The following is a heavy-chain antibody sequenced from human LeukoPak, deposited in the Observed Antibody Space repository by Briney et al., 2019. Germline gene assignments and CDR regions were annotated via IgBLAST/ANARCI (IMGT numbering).Heavy chain of an antibody. V-gene: IGHV1-46*01. CDR2: INPSGGST. CDR3: ATSIVGATYFDY. Sequence: ASVKVSCKASGYTFTSYYMHWVRQAPGQGLEWMGIINPSGGSTSYAQKFQGRVTMTRDMSTSTVYMELSSLRSEDTAVYYCATSIVGATYFDYWGQGTLVTVSS. D-gene: IGHD1-26*01. J-gene: IGHJ4*02. CDR1: GYTFTSYY.